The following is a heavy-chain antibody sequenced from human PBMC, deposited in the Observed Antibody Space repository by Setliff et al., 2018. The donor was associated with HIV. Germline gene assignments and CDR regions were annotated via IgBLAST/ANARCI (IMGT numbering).Heavy chain of an antibody. D-gene: IGHD6-25*01. CDR3: ARVSGPFDY. J-gene: IGHJ4*02. CDR2: IGRSGRNI. CDR1: GFTFEDYG. Sequence: GGSLSLSCETSGFTFEDYGMTWVRRAPGKGLEWVSYIGRSGRNIHYADSVRGRFTISRENANNSLYLQMNSLRVEESAVYYCARVSGPFDYWGPGTLVTVSS. V-gene: IGHV3-48*03.